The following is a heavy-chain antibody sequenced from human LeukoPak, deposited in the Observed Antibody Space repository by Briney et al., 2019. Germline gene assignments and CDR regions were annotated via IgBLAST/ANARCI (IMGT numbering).Heavy chain of an antibody. CDR3: AREGGSYPFWYFDL. V-gene: IGHV4-39*07. D-gene: IGHD1-26*01. J-gene: IGHJ2*01. CDR2: IFYSGNT. CDR1: GGSISSSSYY. Sequence: PSETLSLTCTVSGGSISSSSYYWGWIRQPPGKGLEWIGSIFYSGNTYDNPSLKSRVTISVDTSKNQFSLKLSSVTAADTAVYYCAREGGSYPFWYFDLWGRGTLVTVSS.